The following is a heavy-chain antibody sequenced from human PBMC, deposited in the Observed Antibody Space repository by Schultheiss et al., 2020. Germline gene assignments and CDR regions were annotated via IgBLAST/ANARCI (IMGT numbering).Heavy chain of an antibody. CDR1: GGTFSSYA. CDR3: ARQTTVTPGHGMDV. CDR2: IIPIFGTA. Sequence: SVKVSCKASGGTFSSYAISWVRQAPGQGLEWMGGIIPIFGTANYAQTFQGRVTMTTDISTTTAYMELRTLRSDDTAVYYCARQTTVTPGHGMDVWGQGTTVTVSS. V-gene: IGHV1-69*05. J-gene: IGHJ6*02. D-gene: IGHD4-17*01.